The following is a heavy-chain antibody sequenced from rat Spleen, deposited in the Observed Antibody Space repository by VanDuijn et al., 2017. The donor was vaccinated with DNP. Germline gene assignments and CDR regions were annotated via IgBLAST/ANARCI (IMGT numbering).Heavy chain of an antibody. V-gene: IGHV3-3*01. CDR3: ARSTDCGCNWDY. J-gene: IGHJ2*01. CDR1: GDSVTSDYR. CDR2: INNAGTT. Sequence: EVKLQESGPGLVKPSQSLSLPCSFTGDSVTSDYRWNWIRKFPGDKLEWMGYINNAGTTKYNPSLKSRISITRDTSKNQFFLQVNSITSKDTANYYCARSTDCGCNWDYWGQGVMVPVSS. D-gene: IGHD1-9*01.